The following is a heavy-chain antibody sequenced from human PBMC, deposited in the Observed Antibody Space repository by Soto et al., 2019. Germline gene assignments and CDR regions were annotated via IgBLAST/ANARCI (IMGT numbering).Heavy chain of an antibody. D-gene: IGHD6-19*01. V-gene: IGHV6-1*01. CDR3: ARGGLAVAEVRGSLSSAYSFDI. Sequence: SQTLSLTCAISGDSVSSNSAAWNWIRQSPSRGLEWLGRTYYRSKWYNDYAVSVKSRITINPDTSKNQFSLQLNSVTPEDTAVYYCARGGLAVAEVRGSLSSAYSFDIWRDATMVTVSS. J-gene: IGHJ3*02. CDR2: TYYRSKWYN. CDR1: GDSVSSNSAA.